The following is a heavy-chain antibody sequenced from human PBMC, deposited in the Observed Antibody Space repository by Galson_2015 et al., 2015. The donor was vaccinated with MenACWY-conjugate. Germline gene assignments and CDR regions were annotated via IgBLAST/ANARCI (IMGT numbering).Heavy chain of an antibody. CDR1: GFTVRSYV. J-gene: IGHJ4*02. V-gene: IGHV3-23*01. CDR3: AGHYDFWKGYFNSDF. D-gene: IGHD3-3*01. CDR2: ISGGADST. Sequence: SLRLSCAASGFTVRSYVLSWVRQAPGKGLEWVSSISGGADSTYYADSVKGRVTISRDNSQNTLYLQMNSLRAEDTAVYYCAGHYDFWKGYFNSDFWGQGTLVTVSS.